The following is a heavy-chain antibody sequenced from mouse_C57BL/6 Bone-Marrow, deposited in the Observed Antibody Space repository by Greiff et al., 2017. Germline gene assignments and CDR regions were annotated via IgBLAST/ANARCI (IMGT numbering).Heavy chain of an antibody. V-gene: IGHV1-69*02. CDR2: INPSDSYT. Sequence: QVQLQQPGAELVKPGASVKLSCKASGYTFTSYWMHWVKQRPGQGLEWIGKINPSDSYTNYNQKFKGKPTLTVDKSSSTAYMQLSSLTSEDSAVYSSARGRRLRFDYWGRGTTITVSA. CDR1: GYTFTSYW. D-gene: IGHD2-4*01. CDR3: ARGRRLRFDY. J-gene: IGHJ2*01.